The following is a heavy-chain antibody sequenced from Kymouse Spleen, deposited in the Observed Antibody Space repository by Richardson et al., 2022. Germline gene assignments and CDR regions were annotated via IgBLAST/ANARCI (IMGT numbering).Heavy chain of an antibody. CDR1: GFTFSGSA. V-gene: IGHV3-73*02. D-gene: IGHD3-10*01. Sequence: EVQLVESGGGLVQPGGSLKLSCAASGFTFSGSAMHWVRQASGKGLEWVGRIRSKANSYATAYAASVKGRFTISRDDSKNTAYLQMNSLKTEDTAVYYCTRHLWFGEGDWFDPWGQGTLVTVSS. CDR2: IRSKANSYAT. J-gene: IGHJ5*02. CDR3: TRHLWFGEGDWFDP.